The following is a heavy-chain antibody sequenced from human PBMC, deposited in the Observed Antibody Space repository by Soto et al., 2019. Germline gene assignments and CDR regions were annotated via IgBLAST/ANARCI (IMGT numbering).Heavy chain of an antibody. Sequence: VQLVESGGGLVKPGGSLRLSCAASGFTFTGYYMHWVRQAPGQGLEWMGWINPNSGGTNYAQKFQGRVTMTRDTSISTAYMELSRLRSDDTAVYYCARDTGRDSGWYGINYYYYGMDVWGQGTTVTVSS. CDR2: INPNSGGT. D-gene: IGHD6-19*01. V-gene: IGHV1-2*02. J-gene: IGHJ6*02. CDR1: GFTFTGYY. CDR3: ARDTGRDSGWYGINYYYYGMDV.